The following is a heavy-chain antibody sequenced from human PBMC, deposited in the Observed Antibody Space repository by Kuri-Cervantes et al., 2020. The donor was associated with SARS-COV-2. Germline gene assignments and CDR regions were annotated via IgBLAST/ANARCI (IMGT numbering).Heavy chain of an antibody. CDR2: IGGGGVTI. Sequence: GESLKISCEASGFTFSESYMSWIRQAPGKGLEWLSYIGGGGVTIDYADSVKGRFTISRDNAKNSLYLGMNSLRAEDTAVYYCAKDYYSSSSNYFDYWGQGTLVTVSS. CDR1: GFTFSESY. D-gene: IGHD6-6*01. CDR3: AKDYYSSSSNYFDY. J-gene: IGHJ4*02. V-gene: IGHV3-11*01.